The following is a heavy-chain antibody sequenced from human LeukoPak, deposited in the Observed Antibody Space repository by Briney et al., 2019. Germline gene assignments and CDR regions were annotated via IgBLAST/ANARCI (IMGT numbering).Heavy chain of an antibody. CDR2: ISSSSSYI. CDR1: GFTFSSYT. Sequence: GGSLRLSCAASGFTFSSYTMNWVRQAPGAGLEWVSSISSSSSYIYYADSVKGRFTISRDNAKNSLYLQMNSLRAEDTAVYYCARALGDLAYCGGDCYPGWFAPGGQGTLVTVS. J-gene: IGHJ5*02. V-gene: IGHV3-21*01. D-gene: IGHD2-21*02. CDR3: ARALGDLAYCGGDCYPGWFAP.